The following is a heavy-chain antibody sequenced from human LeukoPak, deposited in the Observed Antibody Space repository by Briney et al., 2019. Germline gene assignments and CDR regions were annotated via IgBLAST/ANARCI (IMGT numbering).Heavy chain of an antibody. CDR1: GGTFSSYA. CDR2: IIPIFGTA. Sequence: SVKVSCKASGGTFSSYAISWVRQAPGQGLEWMGRIIPIFGTAKYAKKFQGSVTITTDESTSTAYMELSSLRSEDTAVYYCASDSSIVLMVYAPLDYWGQGTLVTVSS. V-gene: IGHV1-69*05. D-gene: IGHD2-8*01. J-gene: IGHJ4*02. CDR3: ASDSSIVLMVYAPLDY.